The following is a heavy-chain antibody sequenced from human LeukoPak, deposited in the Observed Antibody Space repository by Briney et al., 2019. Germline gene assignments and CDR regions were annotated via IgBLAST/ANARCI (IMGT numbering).Heavy chain of an antibody. CDR1: GGSISSGGYY. D-gene: IGHD2-2*02. V-gene: IGHV4-30-2*01. CDR2: IYHSGST. J-gene: IGHJ4*02. CDR3: ARETRVPAAIRDY. Sequence: SQTLSLTCTVSGGSISSGGYYWSWIRQPPGKGLEWIGYIYHSGSTYYNPSLKSRVTISVDRSKNQFSLKLSSVTAADTAVYYCARETRVPAAIRDYWGQGTLVTVSS.